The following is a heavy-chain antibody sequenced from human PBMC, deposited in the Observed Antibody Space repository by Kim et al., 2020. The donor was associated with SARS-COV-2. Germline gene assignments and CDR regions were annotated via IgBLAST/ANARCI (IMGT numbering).Heavy chain of an antibody. D-gene: IGHD4-17*01. CDR3: ARVYGMTTVTSPNWFDP. CDR2: IYYSGST. J-gene: IGHJ5*02. V-gene: IGHV4-31*03. Sequence: SETLSLTCTVSGGSISSGGYYWSWIRQHPGKGLEWIGYIYYSGSTYYNPSLKSRVTISVDTSKNQFSLKLSSVTAADTAVYYCARVYGMTTVTSPNWFDPWGQRTLVTVSS. CDR1: GGSISSGGYY.